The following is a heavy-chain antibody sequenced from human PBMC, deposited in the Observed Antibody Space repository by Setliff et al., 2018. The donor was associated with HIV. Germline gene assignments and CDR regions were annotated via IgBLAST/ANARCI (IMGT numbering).Heavy chain of an antibody. J-gene: IGHJ6*03. D-gene: IGHD2-15*01. Sequence: SETLSLTCTVSGDSLTSTSHYWGWIRQAPGRGLEWIASIYSGGGPYYNMSLKSRVTIAGDTSRNHLSLRLSSVTASDTAMYYCARIPRWYYYYMDVWGKGTTVTVSS. CDR1: GDSLTSTSHY. CDR3: ARIPRWYYYYMDV. V-gene: IGHV4-39*02. CDR2: IYSGGGP.